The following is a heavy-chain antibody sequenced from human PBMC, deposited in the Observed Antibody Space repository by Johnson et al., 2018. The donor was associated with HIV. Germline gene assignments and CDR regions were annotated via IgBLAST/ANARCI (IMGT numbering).Heavy chain of an antibody. CDR3: ARSRQVGTPDAFDI. J-gene: IGHJ3*02. D-gene: IGHD1-14*01. Sequence: GGLIQPGGSLRLSCAASGSTVSSNYMTWVRQAPGKGLEWVSVFYSGGSTYYADSVKGRFTISRDNSKNTLFLQMHSLRAEDTAVYYCARSRQVGTPDAFDIWGQGTMVTVSS. V-gene: IGHV3-53*01. CDR2: FYSGGST. CDR1: GSTVSSNY.